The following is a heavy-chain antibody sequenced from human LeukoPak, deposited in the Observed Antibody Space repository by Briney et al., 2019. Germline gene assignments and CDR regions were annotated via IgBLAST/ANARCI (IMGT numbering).Heavy chain of an antibody. D-gene: IGHD3-10*01. V-gene: IGHV4-34*01. J-gene: IGHJ6*04. CDR3: ARTYYGSGSYSSNYYYYGMDV. Sequence: SETLSLTCAVYGGSFSGYYWSWIRQPPGKGLEWIGEINHSGSTNYNPSLTSRVTISVDTSKNQFSLQLSSVTAADTAVYYCARTYYGSGSYSSNYYYYGMDVWGKGTTVTVSS. CDR1: GGSFSGYY. CDR2: INHSGST.